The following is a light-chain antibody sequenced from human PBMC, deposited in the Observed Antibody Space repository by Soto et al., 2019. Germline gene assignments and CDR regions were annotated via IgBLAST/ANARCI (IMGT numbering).Light chain of an antibody. CDR2: DAS. Sequence: EIVLTQSPDILSLSPGERATLSCRASQSVSSYLAWYQQKPGQAPRLLIYDASNRATGIPARFSGSGSGTDFPLTISSLEPEDFAVYYCQQRSNWPVTFGQGTRVEIK. V-gene: IGKV3-11*01. J-gene: IGKJ1*01. CDR3: QQRSNWPVT. CDR1: QSVSSY.